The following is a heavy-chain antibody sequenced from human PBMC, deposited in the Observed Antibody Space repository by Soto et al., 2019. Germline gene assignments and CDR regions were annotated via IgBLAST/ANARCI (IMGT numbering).Heavy chain of an antibody. CDR3: AGCRGEYYSDSSGYYPPFDY. CDR2: IIPIFGTA. V-gene: IGHV1-69*01. CDR1: GGTFSSYA. J-gene: IGHJ4*02. D-gene: IGHD3-22*01. Sequence: QVQLVQSGAEVKKPGSSVKVSCKASGGTFSSYAISWVRQAPGQGLEWMGGIIPIFGTANYAQKFQGRVTITADESTSTAYMELSSLRSEDTAVYYCAGCRGEYYSDSSGYYPPFDYWGQGTLVTVSS.